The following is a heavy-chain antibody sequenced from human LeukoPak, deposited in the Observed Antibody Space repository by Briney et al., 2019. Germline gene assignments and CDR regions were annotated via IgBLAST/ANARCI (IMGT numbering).Heavy chain of an antibody. CDR3: ATMGGNFPRYYFDY. CDR2: IIPIFGTT. V-gene: IGHV1-69*05. CDR1: GGTFSSYA. Sequence: SVKVSCKASGGTFSSYAISWARQAPGQGLEWMGRIIPIFGTTNYAQKFQGRVTITTDESTSTAYMELSSLRSEDTAVYYCATMGGNFPRYYFDYWGQGTLVTVSS. D-gene: IGHD4-23*01. J-gene: IGHJ4*02.